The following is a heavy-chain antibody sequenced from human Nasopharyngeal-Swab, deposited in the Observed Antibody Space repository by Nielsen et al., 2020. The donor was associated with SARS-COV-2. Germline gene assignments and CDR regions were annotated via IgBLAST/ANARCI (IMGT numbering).Heavy chain of an antibody. Sequence: ASVKVSCKAPGYIFNDHFIHWVRQPPGQGLEWRGVINPSDTNTTHAQRFQGRVTMTRDTSTSTVHMELSSLRSGDTAVYYCSRAAIDQHFDLWGPGTLVTVSS. D-gene: IGHD5-24*01. J-gene: IGHJ4*02. V-gene: IGHV1-46*02. CDR2: INPSDTNT. CDR1: GYIFNDHF. CDR3: SRAAIDQHFDL.